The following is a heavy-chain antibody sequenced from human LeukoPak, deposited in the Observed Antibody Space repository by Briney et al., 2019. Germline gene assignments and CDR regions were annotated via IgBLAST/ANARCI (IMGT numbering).Heavy chain of an antibody. V-gene: IGHV3-23*01. D-gene: IGHD2-21*01. J-gene: IGHJ4*02. CDR2: ISVSGNT. CDR1: GFTLRGYA. Sequence: GGSLRLSCAASGFTLRGYAMSWVRQAPGKGLEWVSAISVSGNTYHADSVKGRFTISRDSSKNTLYLQMNRLRAEDAAVYYCAKAPVTTCSGAYCYPFDYWGQGTLVTVSS. CDR3: AKAPVTTCSGAYCYPFDY.